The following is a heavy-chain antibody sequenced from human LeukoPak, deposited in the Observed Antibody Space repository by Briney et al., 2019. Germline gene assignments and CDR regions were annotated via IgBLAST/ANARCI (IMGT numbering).Heavy chain of an antibody. V-gene: IGHV4-59*08. Sequence: SETLSLTCTVSGGSISSYYWSWIRQPAGKGLEWIGYIYYSGSTNYNPSLKSRVTISVDTSKNQFSLRLISVTAADTAVYYCARHGGTSGRSYRQDAFDIWGQGTMVTVSS. CDR1: GGSISSYY. CDR3: ARHGGTSGRSYRQDAFDI. D-gene: IGHD3-10*01. CDR2: IYYSGST. J-gene: IGHJ3*02.